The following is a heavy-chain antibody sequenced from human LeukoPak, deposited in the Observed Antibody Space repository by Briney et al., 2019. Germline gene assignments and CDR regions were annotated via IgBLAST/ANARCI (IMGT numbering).Heavy chain of an antibody. V-gene: IGHV4-34*01. J-gene: IGHJ4*02. CDR1: DGSFSGYY. Sequence: SETQSLTCAVYDGSFSGYYWSWIRQPPGKGLEWIGEINHSGSTNYNPSLKSRATISVDTSKNHFSLKLRSVTAADTAVYYCARAETYSSGWYDAFFDYWGQGTLVTVSS. D-gene: IGHD6-19*01. CDR2: INHSGST. CDR3: ARAETYSSGWYDAFFDY.